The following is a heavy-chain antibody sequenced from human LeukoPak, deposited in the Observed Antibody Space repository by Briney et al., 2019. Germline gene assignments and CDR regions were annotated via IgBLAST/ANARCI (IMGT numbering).Heavy chain of an antibody. CDR2: ISGTGNRT. V-gene: IGHV3-23*01. CDR3: AKWGCSGGSCYPFDY. J-gene: IGHJ4*02. CDR1: GFTFSSYA. D-gene: IGHD2-15*01. Sequence: GGSLRLSCAASGFTFSSYAMGWVRQAPGKGLEWVSAISGTGNRTYYADSVKGRFTISRDNSKNTLYLQMNSLSAADTAVYYCAKWGCSGGSCYPFDYWGQGTLVTVSS.